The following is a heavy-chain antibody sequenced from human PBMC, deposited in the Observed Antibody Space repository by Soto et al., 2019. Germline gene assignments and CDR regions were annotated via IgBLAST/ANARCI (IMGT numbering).Heavy chain of an antibody. Sequence: QVQLQESGPGLVKPSQTLSLTCTVSGGSISSGGYYWSWIRQHPGKGLEWIGYIYYSGSTYYNPSLKRRVTISVDTSKNQFSLKLSSVTAADTAVYYCAGGRYFDWLPTNNWFDPWGQGTLVTVSS. D-gene: IGHD3-9*01. J-gene: IGHJ5*02. V-gene: IGHV4-31*03. CDR1: GGSISSGGYY. CDR2: IYYSGST. CDR3: AGGRYFDWLPTNNWFDP.